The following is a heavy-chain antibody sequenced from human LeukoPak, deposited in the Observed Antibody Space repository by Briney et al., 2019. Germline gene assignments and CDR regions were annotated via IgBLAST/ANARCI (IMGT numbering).Heavy chain of an antibody. D-gene: IGHD4-23*01. CDR1: GFTFSTYW. J-gene: IGHJ4*02. CDR3: ARRGDCCNSPFDH. CDR2: MRRDGNEI. V-gene: IGHV3-7*03. Sequence: GGSLRLSCSASGFTFSTYWMSWVRQAPGKGLEWVANMRRDGNEIYYLDSVKGRFTISRDNSRNRLYLQMKSLRAEDTAVYYCARRGDCCNSPFDHWGQGTLVTVSS.